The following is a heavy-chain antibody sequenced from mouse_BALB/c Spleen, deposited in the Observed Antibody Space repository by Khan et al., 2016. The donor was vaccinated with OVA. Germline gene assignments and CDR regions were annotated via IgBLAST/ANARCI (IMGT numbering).Heavy chain of an antibody. CDR1: GFTFSTYG. V-gene: IGHV5-6*01. D-gene: IGHD1-1*01. CDR3: ARLAYYYNSEGFAY. J-gene: IGHJ3*01. Sequence: EVELVESGGVLVKPGGSLKLSCAASGFTFSTYGMSWVRQIPDKRLEWVATISSGGSYTYYPDSVKGRFTISRDNAKNTLYLQMNSLNSEGTAMYYCARLAYYYNSEGFAYWGQGTLVTVSA. CDR2: ISSGGSYT.